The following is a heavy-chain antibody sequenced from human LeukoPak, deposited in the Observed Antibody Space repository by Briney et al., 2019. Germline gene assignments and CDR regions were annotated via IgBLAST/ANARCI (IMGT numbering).Heavy chain of an antibody. CDR1: GGSISSYY. V-gene: IGHV4-59*08. Sequence: PSETLSLTCTVSGGSISSYYWSWIRQPPGKGLEWIAYIYDSGSTNYNPSLKSRVAISVDTSKNQFSLKLRSVTAADTAVYYCTRGAGWLIDYWGQGILVTVSS. J-gene: IGHJ4*02. CDR2: IYDSGST. D-gene: IGHD3-16*01. CDR3: TRGAGWLIDY.